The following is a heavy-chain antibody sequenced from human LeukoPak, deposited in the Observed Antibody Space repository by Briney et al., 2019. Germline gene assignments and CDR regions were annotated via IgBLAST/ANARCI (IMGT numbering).Heavy chain of an antibody. J-gene: IGHJ5*02. CDR1: GGTFSSYA. D-gene: IGHD6-19*01. CDR2: IIPILGIA. V-gene: IGHV1-69*04. Sequence: GASVKVSCKASGGTFSSYAISWVRQAPGQGLEWMGRIIPILGIANYAQKFQGRVTITADKSTSTAYMELSSLRSEDTAVYYCARFGVAVAGTGLDWFDPWGQGTLVTVSS. CDR3: ARFGVAVAGTGLDWFDP.